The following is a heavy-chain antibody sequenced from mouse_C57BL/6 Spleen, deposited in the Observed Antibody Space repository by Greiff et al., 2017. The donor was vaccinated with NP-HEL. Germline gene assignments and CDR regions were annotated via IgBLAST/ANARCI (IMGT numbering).Heavy chain of an antibody. V-gene: IGHV10-1*01. D-gene: IGHD2-4*01. CDR2: IRSKSNNYAT. Sequence: EVKLVESGGGLVQPKGSLKLSCAASGFSFNTYAMNWVRQAPGKGLEWVARIRSKSNNYATYYADSVKDRFTISRDDSESMLYLQMNNLKTEDTAMYYCVRHDDYDGYYAMDYWGQGTSVTVSS. CDR1: GFSFNTYA. J-gene: IGHJ4*01. CDR3: VRHDDYDGYYAMDY.